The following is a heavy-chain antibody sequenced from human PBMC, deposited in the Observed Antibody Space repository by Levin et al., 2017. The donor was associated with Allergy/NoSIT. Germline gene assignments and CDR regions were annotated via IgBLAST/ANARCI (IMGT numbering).Heavy chain of an antibody. D-gene: IGHD3-16*01. CDR2: ISRSGDST. CDR3: TRGSTAPDY. J-gene: IGHJ4*02. V-gene: IGHV3-23*01. CDR1: GFTFRNYG. Sequence: PGGSLRLSCAASGFTFRNYGMTWVRQAPGKGLEWVSAISRSGDSTDYADSVNGRFTISRDNSKNTLYLQMNSLRPEDTALYYCTRGSTAPDYWGQGTLVAVST.